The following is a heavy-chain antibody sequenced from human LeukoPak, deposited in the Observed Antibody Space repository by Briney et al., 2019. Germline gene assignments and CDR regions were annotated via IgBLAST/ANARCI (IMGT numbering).Heavy chain of an antibody. D-gene: IGHD3-22*01. V-gene: IGHV5-51*01. CDR2: IYPGDSDT. J-gene: IGHJ3*01. CDR1: GYNFINYW. CDR3: ARRGYSPSDVVDV. Sequence: GESLKISCKGSGYNFINYWIGWVRQMPGKGLEWMGIIYPGDSDTRYSPSFQGQVTISADKSISTAYLQWSSLKASDTAMYYCARRGYSPSDVVDVWGQGTMVTVS.